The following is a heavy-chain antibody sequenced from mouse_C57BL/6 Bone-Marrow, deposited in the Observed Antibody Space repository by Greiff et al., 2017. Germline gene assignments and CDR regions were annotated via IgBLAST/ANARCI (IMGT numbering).Heavy chain of an antibody. Sequence: EVHLVESGGGLVKPGGSLKLSCAASGFTFSSYAMSWVRQTPEKRLEWVATISDGGSYTYYPDNVKGRFTISRDNAKNNLYLQMSHLKSEDTAMYYCAIYYGNYDPYWYFDVWGTGTTVTVSS. CDR2: ISDGGSYT. D-gene: IGHD2-1*01. CDR1: GFTFSSYA. CDR3: AIYYGNYDPYWYFDV. J-gene: IGHJ1*03. V-gene: IGHV5-4*01.